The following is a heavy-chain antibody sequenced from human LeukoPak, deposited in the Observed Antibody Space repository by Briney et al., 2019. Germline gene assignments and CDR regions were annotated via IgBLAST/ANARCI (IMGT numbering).Heavy chain of an antibody. CDR2: IDPSDSYT. D-gene: IGHD6-13*01. V-gene: IGHV5-10-1*01. CDR1: GYTFTHYW. J-gene: IGHJ4*02. CDR3: ARRGAAAGTLDY. Sequence: GESLQISCEASGYTFTHYWISGGRQLPGKGLEWMGRIDPSDSYTTYAPSFQGHVTISADKSISTAYLQWSSLKASDTAMYYCARRGAAAGTLDYWGQGTLVAVSS.